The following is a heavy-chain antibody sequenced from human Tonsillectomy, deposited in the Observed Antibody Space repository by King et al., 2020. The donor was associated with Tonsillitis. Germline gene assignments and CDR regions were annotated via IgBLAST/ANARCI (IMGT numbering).Heavy chain of an antibody. D-gene: IGHD1-26*01. CDR2: INTGGDYI. CDR3: ARNGMGPTNRSHGMDV. J-gene: IGHJ6*02. CDR1: GFTFSSYS. Sequence: VQLVESGGGLVKPGGSLRLSCAASGFTFSSYSMNWVRQAPGKGLEWVSSINTGGDYIYYADSVKGRFTISRDNAQNSLYLQMDSLRADDTAVYYCARNGMGPTNRSHGMDVWGQGTTVTVSS. V-gene: IGHV3-21*01.